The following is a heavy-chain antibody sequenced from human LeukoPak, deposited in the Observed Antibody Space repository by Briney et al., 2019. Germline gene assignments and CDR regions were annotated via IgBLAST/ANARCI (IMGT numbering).Heavy chain of an antibody. V-gene: IGHV3-43*02. Sequence: GGSLRLSCAAPGFIFDNYAIHWVRQAPGKGLEWVSLISGVGGRTFYADSVRGRFTISRDNTRKSLSLQMSSLRSEDTALYYCARESETSGWYDYWGQGTLVTVSS. D-gene: IGHD6-19*01. CDR1: GFIFDNYA. CDR3: ARESETSGWYDY. J-gene: IGHJ4*02. CDR2: ISGVGGRT.